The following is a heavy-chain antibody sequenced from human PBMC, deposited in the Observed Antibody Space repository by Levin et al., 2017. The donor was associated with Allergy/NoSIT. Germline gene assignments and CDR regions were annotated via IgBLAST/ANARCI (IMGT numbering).Heavy chain of an antibody. D-gene: IGHD3-10*01. Sequence: SQTLSLPCAVSDYSIRSGYYWAWIRQTPGKGLEWIGSIYHSGIPYYNPSLKSRVTLSVDTSTNHFSLKFSSVTAADTAVYYSARESADGSGSYYNYWGRGTLVTVSS. V-gene: IGHV4-38-2*02. CDR3: ARESADGSGSYYNY. J-gene: IGHJ4*02. CDR2: IYHSGIP. CDR1: DYSIRSGYY.